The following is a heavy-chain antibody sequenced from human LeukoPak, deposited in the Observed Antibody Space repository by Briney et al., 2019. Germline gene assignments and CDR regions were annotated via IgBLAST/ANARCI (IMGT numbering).Heavy chain of an antibody. J-gene: IGHJ4*02. V-gene: IGHV1-24*01. CDR2: FDPEDGET. D-gene: IGHD6-19*01. Sequence: ASVKVSCKVSGYTLTELSMHWVRQAPGKGLEWMGGFDPEDGETIYAQKFQGRVTMTEDTSTDTAYMELSSLRSEDTAVYYCATAPSMQFGSSGWYRGGIDYWGQGTLVTASS. CDR1: GYTLTELS. CDR3: ATAPSMQFGSSGWYRGGIDY.